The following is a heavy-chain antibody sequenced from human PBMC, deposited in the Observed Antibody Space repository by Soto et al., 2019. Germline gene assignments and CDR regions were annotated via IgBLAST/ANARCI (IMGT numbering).Heavy chain of an antibody. Sequence: QITLKESGPTLVKPTQTLTLTCIFSGFSLSTNGVGVGWIRQPPGKSLEWLALIYWDDDKRYSPSLKNRLTRTXXTXKXQVVLTMINMDPEDTGTYYCAHRRARTAGRDDAYDVWGQGTLVVVSS. J-gene: IGHJ3*01. CDR1: GFSLSTNGVG. CDR2: IYWDDDK. CDR3: AHRRARTAGRDDAYDV. D-gene: IGHD6-6*01. V-gene: IGHV2-5*02.